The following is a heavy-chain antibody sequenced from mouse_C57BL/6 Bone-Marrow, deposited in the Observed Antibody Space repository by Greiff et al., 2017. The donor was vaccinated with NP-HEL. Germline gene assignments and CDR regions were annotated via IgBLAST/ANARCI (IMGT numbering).Heavy chain of an antibody. CDR3: TTGSNLDY. V-gene: IGHV14-4*01. J-gene: IGHJ2*01. D-gene: IGHD2-5*01. CDR2: FDPENGDT. Sequence: VQLQQSGAELVRPGASVMLSCTASGFNIKDDYMHWVKQRPDQGLVWIGWFDPENGDTEYASKFQGKATITAATSSNTAYLQLSSLTSDDTAVYYCTTGSNLDYWGQGTTLTVSS. CDR1: GFNIKDDY.